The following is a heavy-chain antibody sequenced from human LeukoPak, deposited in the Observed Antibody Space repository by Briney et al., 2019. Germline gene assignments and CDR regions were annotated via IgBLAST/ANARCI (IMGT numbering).Heavy chain of an antibody. Sequence: GGSLRLSCAGSGFIFSSYWMHWVRQAPGKGLVWVSRINSDGSTTSYADSVKGRFTISRDNAKNTLYLQMNSLRAEDTAVYYCAREAPAGTEGGYWGQGTLVTVSS. CDR1: GFIFSSYW. V-gene: IGHV3-74*01. CDR2: INSDGSTT. J-gene: IGHJ4*02. D-gene: IGHD6-13*01. CDR3: AREAPAGTEGGY.